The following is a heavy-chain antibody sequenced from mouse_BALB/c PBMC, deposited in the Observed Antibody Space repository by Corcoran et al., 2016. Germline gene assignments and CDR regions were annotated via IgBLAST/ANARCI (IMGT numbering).Heavy chain of an antibody. CDR1: GYPFTSYV. V-gene: IGHV1S136*01. CDR2: LNPYNDGT. D-gene: IGHD1-1*01. J-gene: IGHJ1*02. Sequence: EVQLQQSGPELVKPGASVKMSCKASGYPFTSYVMHWVKQKPGQGREWIGYLNPYNDGTKYNEKFKGKAKLNSDKSTSTAYMELSSLTSEDSALYYWARYFASSHWYFDVWGAGTTGTVSS. CDR3: ARYFASSHWYFDV.